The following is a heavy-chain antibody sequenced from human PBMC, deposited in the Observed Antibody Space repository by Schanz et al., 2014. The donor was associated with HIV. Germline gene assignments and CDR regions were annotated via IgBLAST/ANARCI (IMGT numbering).Heavy chain of an antibody. V-gene: IGHV1-8*01. CDR2: MNPNSGNT. CDR3: ARDLNRWRDGSEKWFDP. CDR1: GYSFTSYD. J-gene: IGHJ5*02. Sequence: QVQLVQSGAEVKKPGASVKVSCKASGYSFTSYDIYWVRQATGQGLEWMGWMNPNSGNTGYAQKFQGRVTMTTDTSASTTYMELTSLRSDDTAMYYCARDLNRWRDGSEKWFDPWGQGTLVTVSS. D-gene: IGHD2-15*01.